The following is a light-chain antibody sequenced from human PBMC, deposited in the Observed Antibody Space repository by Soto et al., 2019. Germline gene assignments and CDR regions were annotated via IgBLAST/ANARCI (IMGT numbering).Light chain of an antibody. J-gene: IGKJ1*01. CDR1: QSVSSN. CDR2: GAS. CDR3: QQYHNWPPRT. Sequence: EIVMTQSPATLSVSPGERATLSCRASQSVSSNLAWYQQKPGQAPRLLNYGASTRATGIPARFSGSGSGTEFTLTISSLQSEDFAVYYCQQYHNWPPRTFGQGTKVEIK. V-gene: IGKV3-15*01.